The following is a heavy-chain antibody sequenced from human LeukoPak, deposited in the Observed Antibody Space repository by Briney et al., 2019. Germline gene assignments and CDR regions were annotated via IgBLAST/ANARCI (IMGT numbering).Heavy chain of an antibody. J-gene: IGHJ4*02. CDR2: INPSGGST. V-gene: IGHV1-46*01. D-gene: IGHD2-15*01. Sequence: ASVKVSCKASGYTFTSYYMHWVRQAPGQGLEWMGIINPSGGSTSYAQKFQGRVTMTRDTSTSTVYMELSSLRSEDTAVYYCARDLEGGYCSGGSCYGYFDYWGQGTLVTVSS. CDR1: GYTFTSYY. CDR3: ARDLEGGYCSGGSCYGYFDY.